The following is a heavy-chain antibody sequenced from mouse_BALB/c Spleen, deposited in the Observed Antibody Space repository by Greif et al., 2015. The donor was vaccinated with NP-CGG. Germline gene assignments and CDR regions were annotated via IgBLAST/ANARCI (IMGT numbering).Heavy chain of an antibody. CDR3: ASEGLRRAMDY. J-gene: IGHJ4*01. CDR2: IYPGDGDT. Sequence: QVQLQQSGAELVRPGSSVKISCKASGYAFSSYWMNWVKQRPGQGLEWIGQIYPGDGDTNYNGKFKGKATLTADKSSSTAYMQLSSLTSEDSAVYFCASEGLRRAMDYWGQGTSVTVSS. D-gene: IGHD2-4*01. V-gene: IGHV1-80*01. CDR1: GYAFSSYW.